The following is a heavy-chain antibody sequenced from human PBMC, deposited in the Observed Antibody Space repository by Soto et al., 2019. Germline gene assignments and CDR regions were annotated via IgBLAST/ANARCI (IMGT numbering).Heavy chain of an antibody. CDR3: ARYDATYCGGDCYRYFFYGLDV. Sequence: QVQLVQSGAEVKKPGSSVKISCKASGGTFINHAFSWVRQAPGQGLEWMGGIIPMFGTADYSQKFQGRVTITADESTTTAHMELSSLRSDDSAVYYCARYDATYCGGDCYRYFFYGLDVWGQGTTVTVSS. D-gene: IGHD2-21*02. CDR2: IIPMFGTA. V-gene: IGHV1-69*01. J-gene: IGHJ6*02. CDR1: GGTFINHA.